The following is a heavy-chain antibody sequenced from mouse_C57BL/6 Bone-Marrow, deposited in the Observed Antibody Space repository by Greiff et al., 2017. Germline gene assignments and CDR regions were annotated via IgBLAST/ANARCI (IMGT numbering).Heavy chain of an antibody. D-gene: IGHD2-1*01. V-gene: IGHV8-8*01. CDR3: ARPIYYGNHGAMDY. CDR2: IWWDDDK. J-gene: IGHJ4*01. CDR1: GFSLRTFGMG. Sequence: QVTLKVSGPGILQPSQTLSLTCSFSGFSLRTFGMGVGWIRQPSGKGLEWLAHIWWDDDKYYNPALKSRLTISKDTSKNQVFLKIANVDTADTATYYCARPIYYGNHGAMDYWGQGTSVTVSS.